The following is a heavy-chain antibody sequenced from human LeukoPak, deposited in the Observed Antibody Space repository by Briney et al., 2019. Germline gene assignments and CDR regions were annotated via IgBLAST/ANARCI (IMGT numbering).Heavy chain of an antibody. CDR1: GGSFSGYY. V-gene: IGHV4-34*01. Sequence: SETLSLTCAVYGGSFSGYYWSWIRQPPGKGLEWIGEINHSGSTNYNPSLKSRVTISVDTSKNQFSLKLSSVTAADTAVYYCARAPDIVVVVAATRGHYYYYMDVWGKGTTVTVSS. CDR3: ARAPDIVVVVAATRGHYYYYMDV. CDR2: INHSGST. J-gene: IGHJ6*03. D-gene: IGHD2-15*01.